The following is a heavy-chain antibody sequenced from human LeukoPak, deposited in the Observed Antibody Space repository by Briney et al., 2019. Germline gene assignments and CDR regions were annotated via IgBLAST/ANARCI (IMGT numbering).Heavy chain of an antibody. Sequence: ASVKVSCKASGYTFTGYYMHWVRQAPGQGLEWMGWINPNSGGTNYAQKFQGRVTMTRDTSISTAYMELSRLRSDDTAVYYCARVYDYGGCFDYWGQGTLVTVPS. CDR2: INPNSGGT. D-gene: IGHD4-17*01. J-gene: IGHJ4*02. V-gene: IGHV1-2*02. CDR3: ARVYDYGGCFDY. CDR1: GYTFTGYY.